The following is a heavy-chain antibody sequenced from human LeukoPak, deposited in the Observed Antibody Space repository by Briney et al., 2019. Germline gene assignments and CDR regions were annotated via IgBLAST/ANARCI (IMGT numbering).Heavy chain of an antibody. V-gene: IGHV3-30*18. CDR1: GFTFSSYG. J-gene: IGHJ4*02. CDR3: AKDVTLYTTSYYFDY. Sequence: GRSLRLSCAASGFTFSSYGMHWVRQAPGKGLEWVAVISYDGSNKYYADSVKGRFTISRDNSKNTLYLQMNSLRAEDTAVYYCAKDVTLYTTSYYFDYWGREPWSPSPQ. CDR2: ISYDGSNK. D-gene: IGHD6-6*01.